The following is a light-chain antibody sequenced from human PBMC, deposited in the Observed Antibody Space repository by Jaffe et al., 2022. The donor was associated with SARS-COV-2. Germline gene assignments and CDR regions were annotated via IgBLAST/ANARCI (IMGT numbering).Light chain of an antibody. CDR3: QQYYIHPLT. Sequence: AILMTQSPSTLSASTGDRVTISCRASQGVSSYLAWYQQKPGKVPKLLMYAVSTLQSGVPSRFSGSGSGTDFTLTINCLQSEDFATYYCQQYYIHPLTFGGGTKVEIK. J-gene: IGKJ4*01. CDR1: QGVSSY. CDR2: AVS. V-gene: IGKV1-8*01.